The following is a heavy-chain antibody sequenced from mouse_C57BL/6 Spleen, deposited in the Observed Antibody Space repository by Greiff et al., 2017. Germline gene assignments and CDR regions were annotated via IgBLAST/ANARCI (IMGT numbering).Heavy chain of an antibody. CDR3: ARNYYGSSPYAMDY. Sequence: EVKLQESGPELVKPGASVKISCKASGYSFTDYNMNWVKQSNGKSLEWIGVINPNYGTTSYNQKFKGKATLTVDQSSSTAYMQLNSLTSEDSAVYYCARNYYGSSPYAMDYWGQGTSVTVSS. CDR1: GYSFTDYN. V-gene: IGHV1-39*01. D-gene: IGHD1-1*01. J-gene: IGHJ4*01. CDR2: INPNYGTT.